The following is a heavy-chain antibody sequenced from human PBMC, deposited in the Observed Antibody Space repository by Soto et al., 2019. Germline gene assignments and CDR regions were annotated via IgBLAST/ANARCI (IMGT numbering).Heavy chain of an antibody. D-gene: IGHD6-13*01. CDR3: ARDLGGQYSSSWSLIHP. Sequence: PSQTLSLTCAISGDSVSSSSVTWNWLRQSPSRGLEWLGRTYYRSKWYNDYAVSVRGRITINPDTSKNQFSLHMNSMTPEDTAVYYCARDLGGQYSSSWSLIHPWGQGILVTVSS. CDR2: TYYRSKWYN. V-gene: IGHV6-1*01. CDR1: GDSVSSSSVT. J-gene: IGHJ5*02.